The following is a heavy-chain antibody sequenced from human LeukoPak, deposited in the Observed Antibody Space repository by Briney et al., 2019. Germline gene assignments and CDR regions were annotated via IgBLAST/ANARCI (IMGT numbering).Heavy chain of an antibody. Sequence: GGSLRLSCAASGFAFSSYAMHWVRQAPGKGLEYVSAITNNGGSTYYADSVKGRFTISRDNSKNTLYLQMGSLRAEDMAVYYCARGSGSYPRGEYYFDYWGQGTLVTVSS. CDR2: ITNNGGST. V-gene: IGHV3-64*02. CDR1: GFAFSSYA. CDR3: ARGSGSYPRGEYYFDY. D-gene: IGHD1-26*01. J-gene: IGHJ4*02.